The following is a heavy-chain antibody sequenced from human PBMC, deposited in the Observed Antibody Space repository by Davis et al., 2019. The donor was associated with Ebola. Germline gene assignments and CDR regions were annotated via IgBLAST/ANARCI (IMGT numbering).Heavy chain of an antibody. CDR2: ISSSSTNI. CDR3: AKDGRYSGYRMDY. J-gene: IGHJ4*02. CDR1: GFRFSTYT. V-gene: IGHV3-48*01. D-gene: IGHD5-12*01. Sequence: GESLKISCAASGFRFSTYTMNWVRQAPGKGLEWISYISSSSTNIYYADSVRGRFTVSRDNSKNTLYLQMNSLRAEDTAVYYCAKDGRYSGYRMDYWGQGTLVTVSS.